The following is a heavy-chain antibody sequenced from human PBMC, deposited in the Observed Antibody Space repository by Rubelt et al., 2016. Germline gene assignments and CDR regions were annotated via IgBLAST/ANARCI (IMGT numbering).Heavy chain of an antibody. J-gene: IGHJ4*02. CDR1: GYSFTSYW. D-gene: IGHD3-3*01. CDR3: AIYDFWSGYYLDY. Sequence: EVQLVQSGAEVKKPGESLRISCKGSGYSFTSYWISWVRQMPGKGLEWMGRIDPSDSYTNYSPSFQGHCTIAADKSISTAYLQWSSLKASDTAMYYCAIYDFWSGYYLDYWGQGTLVTVSS. CDR2: IDPSDSYT. V-gene: IGHV5-10-1*03.